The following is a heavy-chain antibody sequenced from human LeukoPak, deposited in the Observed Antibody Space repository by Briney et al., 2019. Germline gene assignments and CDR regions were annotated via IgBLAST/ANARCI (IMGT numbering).Heavy chain of an antibody. D-gene: IGHD6-19*01. V-gene: IGHV1-69*13. J-gene: IGHJ1*01. CDR1: GGXFSSYA. CDR2: IIPIFGTA. Sequence: SVKVSCKASGGXFSSYAMSWVRQAPGQGLEWMGRIIPIFGTANYAQKFQGRVTITADESTSTAYMELSSLRSEDTAVYYCARDQGSGWDLGQYFQHWGQGTLVTVSS. CDR3: ARDQGSGWDLGQYFQH.